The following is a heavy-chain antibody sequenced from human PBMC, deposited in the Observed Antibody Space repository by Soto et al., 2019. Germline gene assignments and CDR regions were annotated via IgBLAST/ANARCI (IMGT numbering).Heavy chain of an antibody. CDR3: NTYGVGATNSWFDP. CDR1: GFIFSNVW. D-gene: IGHD1-26*01. CDR2: IKSKSDDGTT. J-gene: IGHJ5*01. V-gene: IGHV3-15*01. Sequence: GSLRPSCAGSGFIFSNVWMNWVRQAPGKGLEWVGHIKSKSDDGTTDYAAPVKGRFTISRDDSKNTLYLEMNSLQSEDTALYYCNTYGVGATNSWFDPWGQGTLVTVSS.